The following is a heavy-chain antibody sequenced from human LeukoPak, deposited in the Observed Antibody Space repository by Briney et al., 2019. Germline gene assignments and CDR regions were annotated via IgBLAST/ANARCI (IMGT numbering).Heavy chain of an antibody. CDR2: INHSGST. CDR1: GGSFSGYY. J-gene: IGHJ4*02. D-gene: IGHD3-16*02. CDR3: ARGPDYDYVWGSYRPFDY. Sequence: KPSETLSLTCAVYGGSFSGYYWSWIRQPPGKGLEWIGEINHSGSTNHNPSLKSRVTISVDTSKNQFSLKLSSVTAADTAVYYCARGPDYDYVWGSYRPFDYWGQGTLVTVSS. V-gene: IGHV4-34*01.